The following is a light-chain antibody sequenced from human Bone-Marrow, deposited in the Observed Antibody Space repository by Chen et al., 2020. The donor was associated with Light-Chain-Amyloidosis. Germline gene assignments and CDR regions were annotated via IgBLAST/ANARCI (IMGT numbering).Light chain of an antibody. CDR1: QSLLHSSNNKNY. CDR2: WAS. J-gene: IGKJ1*01. CDR3: QYRGT. V-gene: IGKV4-1*01. Sequence: DLVMPQSPDSLAVSLGERATINCKSTQSLLHSSNNKNYLAWYQQKPGQPPKLLIYWASTRESGVPDRFSGSGSGTDFTLTISSLQAEDVAVYYCQYRGTFGPGTKVEIK.